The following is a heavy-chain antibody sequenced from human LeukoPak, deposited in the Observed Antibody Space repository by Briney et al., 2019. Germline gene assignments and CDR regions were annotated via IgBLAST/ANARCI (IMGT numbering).Heavy chain of an antibody. Sequence: GGSLRLSCAASGFTFSSYAMSWVRQAPGKGLEWVSAISGSGGRTYYADSVKGRFTISRDNSKNTLYLQMNSLRAEDTAVYYCATLVVAATLLDYWGQGTLVTVSS. D-gene: IGHD2-15*01. J-gene: IGHJ4*02. CDR2: ISGSGGRT. CDR1: GFTFSSYA. CDR3: ATLVVAATLLDY. V-gene: IGHV3-23*01.